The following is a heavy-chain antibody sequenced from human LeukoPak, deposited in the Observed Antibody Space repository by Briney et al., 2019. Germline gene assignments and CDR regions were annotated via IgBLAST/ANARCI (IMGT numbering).Heavy chain of an antibody. Sequence: SETLSLTCTVSGGSISSYYWSWIRRPPGKGLEWIGYIYYSGSTNYNPSLKSRVTISVDTSKNQFSLKLSSVTAADTAVYYCASCPMVRGAPIDYWGQGTLVTVSS. J-gene: IGHJ4*02. V-gene: IGHV4-59*01. CDR2: IYYSGST. CDR1: GGSISSYY. CDR3: ASCPMVRGAPIDY. D-gene: IGHD3-10*01.